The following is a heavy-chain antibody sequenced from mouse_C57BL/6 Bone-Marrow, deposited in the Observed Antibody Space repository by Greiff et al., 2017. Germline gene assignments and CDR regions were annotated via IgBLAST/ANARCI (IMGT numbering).Heavy chain of an antibody. CDR2: ISDGGSYT. D-gene: IGHD2-2*01. CDR3: ARDPGYRFFAY. CDR1: GFTFSSYA. J-gene: IGHJ3*01. Sequence: EVQLVESGGGLVKPGGSLKLSCAASGFTFSSYAMSWVRQTPEKRLEWVATISDGGSYTYYPDNVKGRFTISRDNAKNNLYLQMSHLKSEDTAMYYCARDPGYRFFAYWGQGTLVTVSA. V-gene: IGHV5-4*01.